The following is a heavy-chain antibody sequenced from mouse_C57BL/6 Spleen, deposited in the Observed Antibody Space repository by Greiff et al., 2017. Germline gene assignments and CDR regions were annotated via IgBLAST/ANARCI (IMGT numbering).Heavy chain of an antibody. D-gene: IGHD2-5*01. V-gene: IGHV1-52*01. J-gene: IGHJ2*01. Sequence: QVQLQQPGAELVRPGSSVKLSCKASGYTFTSYWMHWVKQRPIQGLEWIGNIDPSDSETHYNQKFKDKAKLTVDNSSSTAYMKLSSLTSEDAAVYYCARSYSSYFDYWGQGTTLTVSS. CDR3: ARSYSSYFDY. CDR2: IDPSDSET. CDR1: GYTFTSYW.